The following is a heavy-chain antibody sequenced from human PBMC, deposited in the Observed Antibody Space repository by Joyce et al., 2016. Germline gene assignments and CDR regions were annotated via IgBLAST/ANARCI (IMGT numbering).Heavy chain of an antibody. CDR2: VSYDANNI. CDR1: GFTFQDHA. V-gene: IGHV3-30*04. J-gene: IGHJ4*02. Sequence: QVQLVESGGGVVQPGQSLRLSCAASGFTFQDHALPWVRQAPGKGLDGVAVVSYDANNIYYADSVKGRFTISRDDSRNTLYLQMNSLTVEDTATYYCARGRGYIYGFNDYWGQGTLVTVSS. CDR3: ARGRGYIYGFNDY. D-gene: IGHD5-18*01.